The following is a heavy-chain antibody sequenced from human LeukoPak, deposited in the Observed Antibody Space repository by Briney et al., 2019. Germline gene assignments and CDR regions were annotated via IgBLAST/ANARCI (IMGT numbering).Heavy chain of an antibody. J-gene: IGHJ3*02. CDR3: ARDVRGYSYAKPDAFDI. CDR1: GGSITSNTNY. CDR2: IYYSGTT. V-gene: IGHV4-39*07. D-gene: IGHD5-18*01. Sequence: SETLSLTCTVSGGSITSNTNYWGWIRQPPGKGLEWIGNIYYSGTTYYNPSLKSRVTISVDTSKNQFSLKLSSVTAADTAVYYCARDVRGYSYAKPDAFDIWGQGTMVTVSS.